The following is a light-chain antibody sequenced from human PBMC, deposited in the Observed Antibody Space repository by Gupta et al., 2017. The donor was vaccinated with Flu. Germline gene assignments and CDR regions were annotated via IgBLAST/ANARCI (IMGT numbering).Light chain of an antibody. Sequence: GDRVTITCRASQSNSSWLAWYQQKPGKAPKLVIYKASTLESGVPSRFSGSGSGTEFTLTISSLQPDDFATYYCQQYSSYSYTFGQGTKVEIK. CDR2: KAS. CDR1: QSNSSW. V-gene: IGKV1-5*03. J-gene: IGKJ2*01. CDR3: QQYSSYSYT.